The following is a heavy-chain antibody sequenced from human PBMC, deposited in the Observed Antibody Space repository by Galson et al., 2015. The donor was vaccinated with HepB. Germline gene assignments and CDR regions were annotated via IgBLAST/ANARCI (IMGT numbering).Heavy chain of an antibody. D-gene: IGHD2-2*01. J-gene: IGHJ5*02. CDR3: ARWGIVVVPAAIWFDP. CDR1: GYTFTTYS. V-gene: IGHV1-3*01. Sequence: SVKVSCKASGYTFTTYSIHWVRQAPGQRLEWMGWINGDNGNTKYSQKFQGRLTITRDTSASTAYMELKSLTSEDTSVYYCARWGIVVVPAAIWFDPWGQGTLVTVSS. CDR2: INGDNGNT.